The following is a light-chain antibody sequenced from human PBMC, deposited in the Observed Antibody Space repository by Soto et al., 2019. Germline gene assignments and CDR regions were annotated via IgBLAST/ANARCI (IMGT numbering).Light chain of an antibody. Sequence: SALTQPASVSGSARQSVTISCTGTSSDVGGYNFVSWYQQHTGKAPKLMIYEVSKRPSGVSNRFSGSKSGNTASLTISGLQPEDEADDYCSSYTTSSTVVFGTGTKVTVL. CDR3: SSYTTSSTVV. CDR1: SSDVGGYNF. V-gene: IGLV2-14*03. J-gene: IGLJ1*01. CDR2: EVS.